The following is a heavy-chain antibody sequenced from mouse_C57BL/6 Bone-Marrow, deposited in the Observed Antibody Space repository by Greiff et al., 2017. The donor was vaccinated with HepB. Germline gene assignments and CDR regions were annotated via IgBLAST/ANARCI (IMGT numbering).Heavy chain of an antibody. V-gene: IGHV1-9*01. D-gene: IGHD1-1*01. CDR2: ILPGSGST. J-gene: IGHJ1*03. Sequence: QVQLQQSGAELMKPGASVKLSCKATGYTFTGYWIEWVKQRPGHGLEWIGEILPGSGSTNYNEKFKGKATFTADTASTTAYMQRSSLTTEDSAIYYCAKSVFYYGSSYWYFDVWGTGTTVTVSS. CDR3: AKSVFYYGSSYWYFDV. CDR1: GYTFTGYW.